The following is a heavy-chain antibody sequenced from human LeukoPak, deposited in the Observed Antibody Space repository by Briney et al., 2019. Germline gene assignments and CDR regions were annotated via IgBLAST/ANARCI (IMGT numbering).Heavy chain of an antibody. V-gene: IGHV4-61*02. D-gene: IGHD3-3*01. J-gene: IGHJ5*02. CDR1: GGSISSGSYY. CDR3: ARQYDFWSGYNWFDP. Sequence: PSETLSLTCTVSGGSISSGSYYWSWIRQPAGKGLEWIGRIYASGSTNYNPSLKSRVTISVDTSKNQFSLKLSSVTAANTAVYYCARQYDFWSGYNWFDPWGQGTLVTVSS. CDR2: IYASGST.